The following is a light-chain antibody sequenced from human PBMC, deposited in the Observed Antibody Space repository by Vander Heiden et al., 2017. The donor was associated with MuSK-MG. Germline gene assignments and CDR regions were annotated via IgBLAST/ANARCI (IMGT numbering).Light chain of an antibody. CDR3: QQYDNLHPTLST. Sequence: DIQMTQAPYSLSASVGDRVTITCQASQDISNYLNWYQQKPGKAPKLLFYAASNLETGVPSRFSGSGSGTDFPFIISSLQPEDIATYYCQQYDNLHPTLSTFGQGTKLEIK. J-gene: IGKJ2*01. V-gene: IGKV1-33*01. CDR1: QDISNY. CDR2: AAS.